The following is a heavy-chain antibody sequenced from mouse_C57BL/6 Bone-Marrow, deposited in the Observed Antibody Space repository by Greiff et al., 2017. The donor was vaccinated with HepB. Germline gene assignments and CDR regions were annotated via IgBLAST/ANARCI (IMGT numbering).Heavy chain of an antibody. CDR3: ARDTV. CDR2: LSYSGST. CDR1: GYSITSCYG. V-gene: IGHV3-1*01. J-gene: IGHJ3*01. Sequence: EVKLLESGPGMVKPSQSLSLTCTVTGYSITSCYGWRLIRHCPGNIVEWMGYLSYSGSTNYNPSLKSRISITHDTSKNHFFLKLNSVTTEDTATYYCARDTVGGRGTVVTVTA.